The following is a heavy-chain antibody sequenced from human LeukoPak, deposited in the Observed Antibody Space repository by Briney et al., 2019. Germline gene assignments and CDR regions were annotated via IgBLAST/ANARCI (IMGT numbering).Heavy chain of an antibody. CDR3: AKDHYYGSGSYQGAFFDY. J-gene: IGHJ4*02. CDR1: GFTFSSYS. D-gene: IGHD3-10*01. CDR2: ISSRSSYI. Sequence: GGSLRLSCAASGFTFSSYSMNWVRQAPGKGLEWVSSISSRSSYIYYADSVKGRFTISRDNAKNSLYLQMNSLRAEDTAVYYCAKDHYYGSGSYQGAFFDYWGQGTLVTVSS. V-gene: IGHV3-21*04.